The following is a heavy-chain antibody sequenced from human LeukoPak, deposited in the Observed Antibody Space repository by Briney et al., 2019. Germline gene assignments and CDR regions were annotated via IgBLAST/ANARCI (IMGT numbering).Heavy chain of an antibody. J-gene: IGHJ4*02. CDR1: GFTFSSYS. CDR2: ISGSGGST. V-gene: IGHV3-23*01. D-gene: IGHD4/OR15-4a*01. CDR3: AKAIVLTTLSSFDY. Sequence: GGSLRLSCAASGFTFSSYSLNWVRQAPGKGLEWVSVISGSGGSTYYADAVKGRFTISRDNSKNTLYLQMNSLRAEDTAVYYCAKAIVLTTLSSFDYWGQGTLVTVSS.